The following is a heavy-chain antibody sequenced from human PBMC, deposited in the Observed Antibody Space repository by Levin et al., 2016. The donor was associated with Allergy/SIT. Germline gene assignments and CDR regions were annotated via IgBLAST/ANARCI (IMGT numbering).Heavy chain of an antibody. CDR1: GLTFSTDA. CDR2: ISASGATT. CDR3: AKTLGELVPFAGWFDP. J-gene: IGHJ5*02. V-gene: IGHV3-23*01. D-gene: IGHD3-10*01. Sequence: GESLKISCAASGLTFSTDAMSWVRQAPGKGLERVAGISASGATTYYADSVKGRFTISRDNSKNTLYLEMNSLRADDTAVYYCAKTLGELVPFAGWFDPWGQGTLVTVSS.